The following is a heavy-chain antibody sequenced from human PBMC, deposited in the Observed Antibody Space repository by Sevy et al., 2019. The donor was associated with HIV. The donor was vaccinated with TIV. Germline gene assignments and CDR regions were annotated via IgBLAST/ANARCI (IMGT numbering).Heavy chain of an antibody. J-gene: IGHJ3*02. CDR2: IKEDGSEK. CDR1: GFTFSSYW. Sequence: GWSLRLSCAASGFTFSSYWMSWVRQAPGKGLEWVANIKEDGSEKYYVDSVKGRFTISRDNAKNALYLQMTSLRAEDTAVYYCASQKRELAAFDIWGQGTMVTVSS. D-gene: IGHD1-1*01. CDR3: ASQKRELAAFDI. V-gene: IGHV3-7*01.